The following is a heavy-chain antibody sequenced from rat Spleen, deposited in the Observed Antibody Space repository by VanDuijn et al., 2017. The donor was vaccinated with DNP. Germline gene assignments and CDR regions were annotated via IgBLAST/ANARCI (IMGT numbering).Heavy chain of an antibody. D-gene: IGHD4-1*01. V-gene: IGHV5-46*01. Sequence: EVQLLESGGGLVQPGRSMKLSCAASGFTFSTFPMAWVRQAPTKGLEWVASISTNGGTSYYRDSVKGRFTISRDNAKSSLYLQMNSLKSEDTATYYCARHGDYWGQGVMVTVSS. CDR2: ISTNGGTS. CDR1: GFTFSTFP. CDR3: ARHGDY. J-gene: IGHJ2*01.